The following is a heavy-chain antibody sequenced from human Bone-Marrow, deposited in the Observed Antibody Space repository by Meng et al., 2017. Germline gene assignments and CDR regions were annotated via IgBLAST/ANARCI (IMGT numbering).Heavy chain of an antibody. D-gene: IGHD6-13*01. J-gene: IGHJ4*02. V-gene: IGHV3-7*01. Sequence: GESLKISCAASGFIFSNYWMSWVRQAPGKGLEWVANIKQDGSVKSYVGSVGGRFTISRGNAKNSLYLQMNSLRADDTALYYCATSSAAAGNDWGQGTLVTVSS. CDR3: ATSSAAAGND. CDR2: IKQDGSVK. CDR1: GFIFSNYW.